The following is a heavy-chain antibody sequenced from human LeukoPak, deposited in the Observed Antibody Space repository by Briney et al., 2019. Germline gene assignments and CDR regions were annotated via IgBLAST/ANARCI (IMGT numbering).Heavy chain of an antibody. V-gene: IGHV4-31*03. CDR3: ASSPSSGYSAY. J-gene: IGHJ4*02. CDR2: IYYSGST. Sequence: SETLSLTCTVSGGSISSGGYYWSWIRQHPGKGPEWIGYIYYSGSTYYNPSLKSRVTISLDTSKNQFSLKLSSVTAADTAVFYCASSPSSGYSAYWGQGALVTVSS. CDR1: GGSISSGGYY.